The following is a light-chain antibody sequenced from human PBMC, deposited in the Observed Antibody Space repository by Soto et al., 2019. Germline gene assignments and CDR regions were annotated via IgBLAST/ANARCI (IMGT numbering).Light chain of an antibody. CDR1: SSNIGAGYE. V-gene: IGLV1-40*01. Sequence: QSVLTQPAAVSEAPGQRVTISCTGSSSNIGAGYEAHWYQQVPGTAPKLLIYENTNRPSGVPDRFSGSKSGTSAYLAITGLQAEDEAEYYCQSYDSSLSGYVFGTGTKLTVL. J-gene: IGLJ1*01. CDR2: ENT. CDR3: QSYDSSLSGYV.